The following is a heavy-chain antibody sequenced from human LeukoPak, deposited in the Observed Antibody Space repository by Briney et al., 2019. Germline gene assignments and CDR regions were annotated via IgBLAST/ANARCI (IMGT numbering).Heavy chain of an antibody. D-gene: IGHD6-19*01. CDR2: IRSKANSYAT. V-gene: IGHV3-73*01. Sequence: QSGGSLRLSCAASGFTFSGSAMHWVRQASGKGLEWVGRIRSKANSYATAYAASVKGRFTISRDDSKNTAYLQMNSLKTEDTAVYYCTNRGAVAGTIVDYWGQGTLVTVSS. CDR3: TNRGAVAGTIVDY. J-gene: IGHJ4*02. CDR1: GFTFSGSA.